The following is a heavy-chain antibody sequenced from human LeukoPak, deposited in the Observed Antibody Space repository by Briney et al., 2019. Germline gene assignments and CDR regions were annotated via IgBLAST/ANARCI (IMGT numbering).Heavy chain of an antibody. Sequence: GGSLRLSCVASGFTFSSYAMAWFRQAPGKGLEWVSVISGSGGNTYNADSVKGRFTISRDNAKNSLYLQMNSLRAEDTAVYYCARALTYCGGDCYSWGQGTLVTVSS. J-gene: IGHJ5*02. CDR3: ARALTYCGGDCYS. CDR1: GFTFSSYA. CDR2: ISGSGGNT. D-gene: IGHD2-21*01. V-gene: IGHV3-23*01.